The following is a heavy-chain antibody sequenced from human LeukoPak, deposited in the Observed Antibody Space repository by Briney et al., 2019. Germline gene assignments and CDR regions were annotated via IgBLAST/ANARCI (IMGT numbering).Heavy chain of an antibody. V-gene: IGHV3-48*01. J-gene: IGHJ3*02. CDR3: ARAKRNGFDI. Sequence: GGSLRLSCAASGFTFSNCSMNWVRQAPGKGLEWVSYVIRSSSTIYYADSVKGRFTISRDNAKNSLYLQMNSLRAEDTAVYYCARAKRNGFDIWGQGTMVTVSS. CDR2: VIRSSSTI. CDR1: GFTFSNCS.